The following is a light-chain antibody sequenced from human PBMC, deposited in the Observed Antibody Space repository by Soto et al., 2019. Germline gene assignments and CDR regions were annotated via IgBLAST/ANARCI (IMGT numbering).Light chain of an antibody. CDR1: QGISNY. V-gene: IGKV1-27*01. Sequence: DIQMTQSPSSLSASVGDRVTITCRASQGISNYLAWYQQKPGKVPKLLIYAASTLQSGVPSRFSGSGSGTDFTLTISSLLPEDVSTYYCQKYNSASYTFGQGTKLEIK. CDR3: QKYNSASYT. J-gene: IGKJ2*01. CDR2: AAS.